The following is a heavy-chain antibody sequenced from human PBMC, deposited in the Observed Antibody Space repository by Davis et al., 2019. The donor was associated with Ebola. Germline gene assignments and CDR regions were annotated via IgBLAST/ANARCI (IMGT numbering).Heavy chain of an antibody. CDR1: GYTFTDSY. J-gene: IGHJ4*02. CDR3: ARDLTGSTCCY. D-gene: IGHD2-2*01. CDR2: INPNNGDT. Sequence: ASVKVSCKASGYTFTDSYIHWVRQAPGQGLEYMGWINPNNGDTYYAPKFQGRVTLTRDTSISTAFMELSGLTSDDTADYYCARDLTGSTCCYWGQGTLVTVYS. V-gene: IGHV1-2*02.